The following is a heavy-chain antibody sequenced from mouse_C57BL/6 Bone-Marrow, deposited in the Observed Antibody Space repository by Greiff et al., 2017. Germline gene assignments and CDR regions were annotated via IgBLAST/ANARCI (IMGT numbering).Heavy chain of an antibody. D-gene: IGHD1-2*01. J-gene: IGHJ1*03. Sequence: QVQLQQSGPELVKPGASVKISCKASGYAFSSSWMNWVKQRPGKGLEWIGRIYPGDGDTNYNGKFKGKATLTADKSSSTAYMQLSSLTSEDSAVYFCGLRQRYFDVWGTGTTVTVSS. CDR3: GLRQRYFDV. CDR2: IYPGDGDT. V-gene: IGHV1-82*01. CDR1: GYAFSSSW.